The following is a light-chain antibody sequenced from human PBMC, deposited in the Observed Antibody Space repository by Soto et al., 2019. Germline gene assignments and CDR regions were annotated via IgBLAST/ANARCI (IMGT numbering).Light chain of an antibody. J-gene: IGKJ3*01. CDR2: GAS. CDR1: QSVSSSY. CDR3: QQYGSSLFT. V-gene: IGKV3-20*01. Sequence: EIVLTQSPGTLSLSPGERATLSCRASQSVSSSYLAWYQQKPGQAPRLLIYGASRRATGIPDRFSGSGSGTDFPLTISRLEPEDFAVYYCQQYGSSLFTFGPGTKVDIK.